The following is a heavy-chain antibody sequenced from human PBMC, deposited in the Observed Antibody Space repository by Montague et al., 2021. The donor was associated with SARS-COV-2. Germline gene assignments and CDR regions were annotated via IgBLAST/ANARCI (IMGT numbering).Heavy chain of an antibody. D-gene: IGHD3-16*02. Sequence: SLRLYCAASGFTFSSYAMHWVRQAPGKGLEWVAVISYDGSNKYYADSVKGRFTISRDNSKNTLYLQMNSLRAEDTAVYYCARDNYDYVWGSYRYIYWGQGTLVTVSS. CDR3: ARDNYDYVWGSYRYIY. J-gene: IGHJ4*02. CDR2: ISYDGSNK. V-gene: IGHV3-30*04. CDR1: GFTFSSYA.